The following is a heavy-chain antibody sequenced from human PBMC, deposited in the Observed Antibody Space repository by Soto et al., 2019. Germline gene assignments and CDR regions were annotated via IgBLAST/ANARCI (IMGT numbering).Heavy chain of an antibody. Sequence: PGGSLRLSCAASGFTFSSYIMNWVRQAPGKGLEWVSSISSSSSYIYYADSVKGRFTISRDNAENSLYLQMNSLRAEDTAVYYCAREVPAARDYYYYGMDVWGQGTTVTVSS. D-gene: IGHD2-2*01. CDR2: ISSSSSYI. J-gene: IGHJ6*02. V-gene: IGHV3-21*01. CDR1: GFTFSSYI. CDR3: AREVPAARDYYYYGMDV.